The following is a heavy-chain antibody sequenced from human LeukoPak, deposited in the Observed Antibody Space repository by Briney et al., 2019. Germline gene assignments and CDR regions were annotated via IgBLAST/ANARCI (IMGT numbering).Heavy chain of an antibody. Sequence: GASVKVSCKASGYTFTSYDINWVRQATGQGLEWMGWMNPNSSNTGYAQKFQGRVTITRNTSISTAYMELSSLRSEDTAVYYCARAGYCSGGSCYNTYYYMDVWGKGTTVTVSS. J-gene: IGHJ6*03. D-gene: IGHD2-15*01. V-gene: IGHV1-8*02. CDR1: GYTFTSYD. CDR3: ARAGYCSGGSCYNTYYYMDV. CDR2: MNPNSSNT.